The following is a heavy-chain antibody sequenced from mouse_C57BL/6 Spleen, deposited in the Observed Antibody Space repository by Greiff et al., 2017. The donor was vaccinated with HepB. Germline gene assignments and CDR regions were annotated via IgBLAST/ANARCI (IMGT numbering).Heavy chain of an antibody. CDR2: IYPGDGDT. J-gene: IGHJ3*01. V-gene: IGHV1-80*01. Sequence: VQLQQSGAELVKPGASVKISCKASGYAFSSYWMNWVKQRPGKGLEWIGQIYPGDGDTNYNGKFKGKATLTADKSSSTAYMQLSSLTSEDSAVYFCAREIFPLYGSKSAYWGQGTLVTVSA. CDR1: GYAFSSYW. CDR3: AREIFPLYGSKSAY. D-gene: IGHD1-1*01.